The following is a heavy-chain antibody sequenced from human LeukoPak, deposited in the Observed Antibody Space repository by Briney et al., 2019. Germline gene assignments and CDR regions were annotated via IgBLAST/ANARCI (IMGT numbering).Heavy chain of an antibody. CDR1: GYSFTSYW. Sequence: GESLKISFKGSGYSFTSYWIGWVRQMPGKGLEWMGIIYPGDSDTRYSPSFQGQVTISADKSISTAYLQWSSLKASDTAMYYCARGQTVTIFGVVTGGGDFDYWGQGTLVTVSS. V-gene: IGHV5-51*01. D-gene: IGHD3-3*01. J-gene: IGHJ4*02. CDR2: IYPGDSDT. CDR3: ARGQTVTIFGVVTGGGDFDY.